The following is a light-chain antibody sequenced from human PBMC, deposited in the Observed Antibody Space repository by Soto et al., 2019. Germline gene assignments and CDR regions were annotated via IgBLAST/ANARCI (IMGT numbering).Light chain of an antibody. Sequence: EIVMTQSPATLSVSPGERATLSCRASQSVGSDLAWYQQKPGQAPRLLMYGASTRATGIPARFSGSGSGTEFTLTISSLQSEDFAVYYCQEYNNWLWTFGQGTKVEIK. J-gene: IGKJ1*01. CDR1: QSVGSD. CDR2: GAS. V-gene: IGKV3-15*01. CDR3: QEYNNWLWT.